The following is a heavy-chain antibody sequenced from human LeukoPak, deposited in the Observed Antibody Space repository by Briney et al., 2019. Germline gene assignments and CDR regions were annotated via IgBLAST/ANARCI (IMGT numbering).Heavy chain of an antibody. Sequence: PSETLSLTCTVSGGSISSSSYYWGWIRQPPGKGLEWIGSIYYSGSTYYNPSLKSRVTISVDTSKNQFSLKLSSVTAADTAVYYCARHYNWNGPPDYWGQGTLVTVSS. CDR3: ARHYNWNGPPDY. J-gene: IGHJ4*02. V-gene: IGHV4-39*01. D-gene: IGHD1-20*01. CDR2: IYYSGST. CDR1: GGSISSSSYY.